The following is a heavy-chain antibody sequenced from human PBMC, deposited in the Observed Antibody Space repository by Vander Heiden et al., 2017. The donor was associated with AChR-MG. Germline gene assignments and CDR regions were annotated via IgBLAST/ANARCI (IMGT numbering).Heavy chain of an antibody. J-gene: IGHJ6*02. CDR3: ARAGSTRYYYYYGMDV. Sequence: QVQLQESGPGLVKPSETLFLTCTVSGGSISSYYWSWIRQPAGKGLEWIGRIYTSGSTNYNPSLESRVTMSVDTSKNQFSLKLSSVTAADTAVYYCARAGSTRYYYYYGMDVWGQGTTVTVSS. V-gene: IGHV4-4*07. CDR2: IYTSGST. D-gene: IGHD2-2*01. CDR1: GGSISSYY.